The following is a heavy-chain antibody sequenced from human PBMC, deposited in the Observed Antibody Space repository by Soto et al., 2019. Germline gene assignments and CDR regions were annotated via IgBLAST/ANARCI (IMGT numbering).Heavy chain of an antibody. D-gene: IGHD2-2*01. V-gene: IGHV4-59*12. CDR1: GGSFSPNY. J-gene: IGHJ5*02. CDR3: ARKGCSSISCLSWFDP. CDR2: IYYGGST. Sequence: SLTCTVSGGSFSPNYWSWSRQPPGKGLEWVGYIYYGGSTSYNPSLKSRVTISVDTSKNQFSLKLSSVTAADTAVYYCARKGCSSISCLSWFDPWGQGTLVTVSS.